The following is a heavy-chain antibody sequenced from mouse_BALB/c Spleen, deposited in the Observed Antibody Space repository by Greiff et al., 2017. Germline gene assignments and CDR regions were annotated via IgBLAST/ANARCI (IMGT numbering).Heavy chain of an antibody. D-gene: IGHD2-2*01. J-gene: IGHJ2*01. CDR2: IDPENGNT. Sequence: EVKLVESGAELVRPGALVKLSCKASGFNIKDYYMHWVKQRPEQGLEWIGWIDPENGNTIYDPKFQGKASITADTSSNTAYLQLSSLTSEDTAVYYWARSPYGYDGASYWGQGTTLTVSS. CDR3: ARSPYGYDGASY. CDR1: GFNIKDYY. V-gene: IGHV14-1*02.